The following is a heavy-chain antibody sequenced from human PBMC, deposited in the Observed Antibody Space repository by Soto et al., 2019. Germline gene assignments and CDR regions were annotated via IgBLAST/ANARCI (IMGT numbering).Heavy chain of an antibody. Sequence: PSETLSLTCAVSGYSISSGYYWVWIRQPPGKELDWIGNVHHSGITYYNPSLKSRVTISRDTSKNQYSLNLSSVTAADTAVYYCARTGDTMVRGVIIMNYYGMDVWGQGTTVT. J-gene: IGHJ6*02. V-gene: IGHV4-38-2*01. CDR1: GYSISSGYY. D-gene: IGHD3-10*01. CDR3: ARTGDTMVRGVIIMNYYGMDV. CDR2: VHHSGIT.